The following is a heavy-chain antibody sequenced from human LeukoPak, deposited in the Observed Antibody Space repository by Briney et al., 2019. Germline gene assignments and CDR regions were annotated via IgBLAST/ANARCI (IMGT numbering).Heavy chain of an antibody. J-gene: IGHJ4*02. D-gene: IGHD2-2*02. CDR1: GFTFSSFA. CDR3: AKARSLGVTAAINY. Sequence: GGSLRLSCAASGFTFSSFAMNWVRQAPGKGLEWVLSVSDSDENTYYADSVKGRFTISRDNSRNTLFLQMDTLRAEDTAVYYCAKARSLGVTAAINYWAQGTLVTVSS. CDR2: VSDSDENT. V-gene: IGHV3-23*01.